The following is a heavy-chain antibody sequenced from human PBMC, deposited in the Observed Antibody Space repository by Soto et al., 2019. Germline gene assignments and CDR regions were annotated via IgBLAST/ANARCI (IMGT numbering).Heavy chain of an antibody. CDR1: GYTFTSYG. CDR3: ARGNSGYKTYYYYYMDV. V-gene: IGHV1-18*01. D-gene: IGHD5-12*01. CDR2: ISAYNGNT. Sequence: ASVKFSCKASGYTFTSYGISWVRQAPGQGLEWMGWISAYNGNTNYAQKLQGRVTMTTDTSTSTAYMELRSLRSDDTAVYYCARGNSGYKTYYYYYMDVWGKGTTVTV. J-gene: IGHJ6*03.